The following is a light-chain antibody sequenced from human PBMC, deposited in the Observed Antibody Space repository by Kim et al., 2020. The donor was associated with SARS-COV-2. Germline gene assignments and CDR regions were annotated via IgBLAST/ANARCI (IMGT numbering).Light chain of an antibody. V-gene: IGLV10-54*04. J-gene: IGLJ3*02. CDR3: SAWDDSRKAWV. CDR2: RNN. Sequence: QTATLTCTGNSNKIGGEGVAWLQQHQGHTPKHLSYRNNKRPSGSAERCSACRSGNAAFLTITGLQPGDEEDYYCSAWDDSRKAWVFGGGTQLTVL. CDR1: SNKIGGEG.